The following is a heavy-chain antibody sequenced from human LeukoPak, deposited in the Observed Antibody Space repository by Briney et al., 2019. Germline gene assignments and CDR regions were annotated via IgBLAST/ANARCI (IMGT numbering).Heavy chain of an antibody. Sequence: ASVKVSCKASGYTFTSYGISWLRQAPGQGLEWMGWISAYNGNTNYAQKLQGRVTITTDTSTSTAYMELRSLRSDDTAVYYCARANWGSFRSFREGAFDIWGQGTMVTVSS. D-gene: IGHD7-27*01. CDR2: ISAYNGNT. V-gene: IGHV1-18*01. J-gene: IGHJ3*02. CDR1: GYTFTSYG. CDR3: ARANWGSFRSFREGAFDI.